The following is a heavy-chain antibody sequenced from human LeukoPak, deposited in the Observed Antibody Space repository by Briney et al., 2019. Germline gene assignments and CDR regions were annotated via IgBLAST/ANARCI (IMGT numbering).Heavy chain of an antibody. V-gene: IGHV3-9*01. CDR1: GFTFDDYA. D-gene: IGHD5-24*01. CDR2: ISWNSGSI. J-gene: IGHJ4*02. CDR3: AKDDAWLQYGD. Sequence: GGSLRLSCAASGFTFDDYAMHWVRQAPGKGLEWVSGISWNSGSIGYADSVKGRFTISRDNAKNSLYLQMNSLRPEDTAAYYCAKDDAWLQYGDWGRGTLVTVSS.